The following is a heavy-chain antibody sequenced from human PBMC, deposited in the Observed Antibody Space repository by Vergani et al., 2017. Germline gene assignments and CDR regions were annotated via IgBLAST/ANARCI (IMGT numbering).Heavy chain of an antibody. CDR1: GFTFDDYA. CDR2: ISWDGGST. Sequence: EVQLVESGGVVVQPGGSLRLSCAASGFTFDDYAMHWVRQAPGKGLEWVSLISWDGGSTYYADSVKGRFTISRDNSKNSLYLQMNSLRAEDTALYYCAKEYCSSTSFYMGGGYYYYGMDVWGQGTTVTVSS. CDR3: AKEYCSSTSFYMGGGYYYYGMDV. V-gene: IGHV3-43D*04. J-gene: IGHJ6*02. D-gene: IGHD2-2*02.